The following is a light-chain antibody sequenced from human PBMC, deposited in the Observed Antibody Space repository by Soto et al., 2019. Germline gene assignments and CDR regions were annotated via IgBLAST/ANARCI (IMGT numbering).Light chain of an antibody. CDR2: DAS. V-gene: IGKV3-11*01. J-gene: IGKJ4*01. Sequence: EIVLTQSPATLSLSPGERATLSCRASQSVSSYLAWYQQKPGQAPRLLIYDASNRATGIPARFSGSGSGTDFTRTLSSLEPEDFAVYYCQQRSYWPLTFGGGTKVEIK. CDR3: QQRSYWPLT. CDR1: QSVSSY.